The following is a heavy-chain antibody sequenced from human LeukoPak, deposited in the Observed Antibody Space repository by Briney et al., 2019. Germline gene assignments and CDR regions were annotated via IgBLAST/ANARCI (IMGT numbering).Heavy chain of an antibody. V-gene: IGHV3-7*01. J-gene: IGHJ4*02. CDR1: GFTFNKYW. CDR3: ARDYYDYVWGSYRYTFDY. Sequence: GGSLRLSCSASGFTFNKYWMSWIRQLPGQGLEWVANVNQDGTQKYYVDSVKGRFTISRDNAKNSLYLQMNSLRAEDTAVYYCARDYYDYVWGSYRYTFDYWGQGTLVTVSS. CDR2: VNQDGTQK. D-gene: IGHD3-16*02.